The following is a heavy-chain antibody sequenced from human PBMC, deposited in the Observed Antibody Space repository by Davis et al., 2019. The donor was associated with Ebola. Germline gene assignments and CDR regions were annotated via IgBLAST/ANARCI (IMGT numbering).Heavy chain of an antibody. Sequence: GESLKISCAASGFTFSSYAMHWVRQAPGKGLEWVAVISYDGSNKYYADSVKGRFTISRDNSKNTLYLQMNSLRAEDTAVYYCARSLRFLEWLFDYWGQGTLVTVSS. J-gene: IGHJ4*02. V-gene: IGHV3-30-3*01. CDR3: ARSLRFLEWLFDY. D-gene: IGHD3-3*01. CDR1: GFTFSSYA. CDR2: ISYDGSNK.